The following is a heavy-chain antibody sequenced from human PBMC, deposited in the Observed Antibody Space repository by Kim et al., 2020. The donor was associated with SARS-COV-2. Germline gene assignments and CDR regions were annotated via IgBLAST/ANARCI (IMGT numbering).Heavy chain of an antibody. V-gene: IGHV4-59*01. CDR1: GGSISSYY. CDR2: IYYSGST. J-gene: IGHJ4*02. CDR3: ARSPLGIVGTFFDY. Sequence: SETLSLTCTVSGGSISSYYWSWIRQPPGKGLEWIGYIYYSGSTNYNPSLKSRVTISVDTSKNQFSLKLSSVTAADTAVYYCARSPLGIVGTFFDYWGQGTLVTASS. D-gene: IGHD1-26*01.